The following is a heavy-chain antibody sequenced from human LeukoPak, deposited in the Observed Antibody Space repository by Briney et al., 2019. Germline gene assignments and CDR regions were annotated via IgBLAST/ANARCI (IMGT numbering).Heavy chain of an antibody. D-gene: IGHD4-17*01. CDR2: IWFDGSNK. J-gene: IGHJ4*02. CDR3: AREVGGDYVFDY. V-gene: IGHV3-30*19. CDR1: GFTFSIYG. Sequence: PGGSLRLSCGASGFTFSIYGMHWVRQAPGKGPEWVAVIWFDGSNKYYADSVKGRFTISRDNSKNTLFLQMNSLTTEDTAVYYCAREVGGDYVFDYWGQGTLVTVSS.